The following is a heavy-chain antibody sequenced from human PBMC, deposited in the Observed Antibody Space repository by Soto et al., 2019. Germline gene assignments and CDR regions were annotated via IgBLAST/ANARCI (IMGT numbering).Heavy chain of an antibody. CDR1: GGSISSSSYY. Sequence: ADTLALTCTVSGGSISSSSYYWGWIRQPPGKGLEWIGSIYYSGSTYYNPSLKSRVTISVDTSKNQFSLKLSPVTAADTAVYYCARQYSSSSDNWFDPWGQGTLVTV. CDR2: IYYSGST. CDR3: ARQYSSSSDNWFDP. V-gene: IGHV4-39*01. D-gene: IGHD6-13*01. J-gene: IGHJ5*02.